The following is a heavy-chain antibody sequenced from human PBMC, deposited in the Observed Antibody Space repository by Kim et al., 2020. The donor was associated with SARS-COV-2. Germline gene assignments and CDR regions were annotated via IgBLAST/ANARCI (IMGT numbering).Heavy chain of an antibody. J-gene: IGHJ6*03. D-gene: IGHD2-21*01. CDR2: ISWNSAYI. Sequence: GGSLRLSCAASGFTFGDYAMHWVRQAPGKGLEWVSGISWNSAYIVYADSVKGRFTISRDNAKNSLYLQVNSLRAEDTAFYYCAKVASASTYYFMDVWGKGTTVTVSS. CDR1: GFTFGDYA. CDR3: AKVASASTYYFMDV. V-gene: IGHV3-9*01.